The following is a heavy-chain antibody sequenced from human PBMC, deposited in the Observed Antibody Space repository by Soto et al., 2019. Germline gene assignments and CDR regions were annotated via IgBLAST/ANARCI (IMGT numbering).Heavy chain of an antibody. D-gene: IGHD1-1*01. CDR2: INHRGSS. V-gene: IGHV4-34*01. CDR3: ARSDNRTSLYGLDV. Sequence: NPSETLSLTCAVNGGSLSGYYWSWIRQSPGKGLEWIGEINHRGSSDYNPSLKSRVTISIDASKNHVTLELTSVTAADTAVYYCARSDNRTSLYGLDVWGQGTAVTVSS. J-gene: IGHJ6*02. CDR1: GGSLSGYY.